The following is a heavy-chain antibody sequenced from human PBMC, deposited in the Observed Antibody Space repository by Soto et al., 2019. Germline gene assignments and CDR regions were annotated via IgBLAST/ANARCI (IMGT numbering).Heavy chain of an antibody. CDR2: IIPFHGVT. CDR3: ARDWEITVSTWSFGGF. J-gene: IGHJ4*02. V-gene: IGHV1-69*08. D-gene: IGHD3-10*01. Sequence: QVQLVQSGAEVKKPGSSVKVSCKASGGTFSPDTINWVRQAPGQGLEWMGRIIPFHGVTNYAQKFQARVTMTADKPTSTAYMELSGRIFEDTAMYYCARDWEITVSTWSFGGFWGRGTLVTVSS. CDR1: GGTFSPDT.